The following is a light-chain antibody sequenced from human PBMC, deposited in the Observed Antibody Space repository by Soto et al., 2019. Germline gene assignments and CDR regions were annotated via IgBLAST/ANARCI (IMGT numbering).Light chain of an antibody. CDR3: SSYGGSNV. V-gene: IGLV2-8*01. CDR1: SSDVGGYNY. Sequence: QSVLTQPPSASGSPGQSVAISCTGTSSDVGGYNYVSWYQQHPGKAPKLLIYEVSKRPSGVPDRFSGSKSGNTASLTVSGLQAEDEADYCCSSYGGSNVFGTGTQLTVL. CDR2: EVS. J-gene: IGLJ1*01.